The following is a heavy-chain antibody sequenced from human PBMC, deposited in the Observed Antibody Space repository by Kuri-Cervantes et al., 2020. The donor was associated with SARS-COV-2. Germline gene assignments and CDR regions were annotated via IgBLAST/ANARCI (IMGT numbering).Heavy chain of an antibody. CDR3: AKDPLYRGTYDLGKLDY. CDR2: ISSSSSTI. Sequence: GESLKISCAASGFTFSSYSMNWVRQAPGKGLEWVSSISSSSSTIYYADSVKGRFTISRDSSKNTLYLEMNSLRVEDTAVYYCAKDPLYRGTYDLGKLDYWGRGTLVTVSS. J-gene: IGHJ4*02. V-gene: IGHV3-48*01. D-gene: IGHD3-3*01. CDR1: GFTFSSYS.